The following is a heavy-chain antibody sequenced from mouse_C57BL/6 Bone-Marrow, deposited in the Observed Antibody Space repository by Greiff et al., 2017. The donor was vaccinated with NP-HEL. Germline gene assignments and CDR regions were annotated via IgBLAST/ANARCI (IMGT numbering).Heavy chain of an antibody. CDR2: IDPENGDT. D-gene: IGHD1-1*01. CDR3: TKGNGSSYGAMDY. Sequence: EVQLQQYGAELVRPGASVKLSCTASGFNIKDDYMHWVKQRPEQGLEWIGWIDPENGDTEYASKFQGKATITADTSSNTAYLQLSSLTSEDTAVYYCTKGNGSSYGAMDYWGQGTSVTVSS. CDR1: GFNIKDDY. J-gene: IGHJ4*01. V-gene: IGHV14-4*01.